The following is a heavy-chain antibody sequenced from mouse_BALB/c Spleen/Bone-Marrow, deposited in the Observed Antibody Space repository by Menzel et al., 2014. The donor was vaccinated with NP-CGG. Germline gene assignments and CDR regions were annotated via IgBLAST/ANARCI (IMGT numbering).Heavy chain of an antibody. V-gene: IGHV14-3*02. CDR2: IDPANGNT. J-gene: IGHJ3*01. CDR1: GFNIKDTY. Sequence: VQLQQSGAELVKPGASVKLSCTASGFNIKDTYMHRVKQRPEQGLEWIGRIDPANGNTKYDPKFQGKATITADTSSXTAYLQLSSLTSEDTAVYYCASYYRYDRRFAYWGQGTLVTVSA. CDR3: ASYYRYDRRFAY. D-gene: IGHD2-14*01.